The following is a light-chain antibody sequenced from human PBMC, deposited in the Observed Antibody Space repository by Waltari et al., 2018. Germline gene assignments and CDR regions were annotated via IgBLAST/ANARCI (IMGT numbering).Light chain of an antibody. CDR2: MAS. CDR1: QSVGTW. Sequence: DIQMTHSPSTLSASVGDRVTSSCRASQSVGTWLAWYQQKPGKAPKLLIYMASSLESGVPSRFRASGSGTDFTLTISSLQPDDFATYSCQQYSSFSTFGQGTKV. J-gene: IGKJ2*01. V-gene: IGKV1-5*03. CDR3: QQYSSFST.